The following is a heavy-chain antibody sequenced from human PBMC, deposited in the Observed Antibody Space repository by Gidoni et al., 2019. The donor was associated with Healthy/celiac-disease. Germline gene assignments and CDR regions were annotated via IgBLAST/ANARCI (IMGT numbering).Heavy chain of an antibody. CDR1: GGPISRGGYY. CDR2: IYYSGST. Sequence: QVQLQESGPGLVKPSQTLSLTCTVSGGPISRGGYYWSWIRQHPGKGLEWIGYIYYSGSTYYNPSLKSRVTISVDTSKNQFSLKLSSVTAADAAVYYCARRARDDLHDSSGYYGYWGQGTLVTVSS. D-gene: IGHD3-22*01. J-gene: IGHJ4*02. V-gene: IGHV4-31*03. CDR3: ARRARDDLHDSSGYYGY.